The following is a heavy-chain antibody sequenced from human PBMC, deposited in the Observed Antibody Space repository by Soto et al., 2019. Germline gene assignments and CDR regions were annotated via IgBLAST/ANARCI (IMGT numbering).Heavy chain of an antibody. CDR2: INAGNGNT. CDR1: GYTFTSYA. CDR3: ARDLRGGYSYGYLSNYYYYGMDV. Sequence: ASVKVSCKASGYTFTSYAMHWVRQAPGQRLEWMGWINAGNGNTKYSQKFQGRVTITRDTSASTAYMELSSLRSEDTAVYYCARDLRGGYSYGYLSNYYYYGMDVWGQGTTVTVS. V-gene: IGHV1-3*01. J-gene: IGHJ6*02. D-gene: IGHD5-18*01.